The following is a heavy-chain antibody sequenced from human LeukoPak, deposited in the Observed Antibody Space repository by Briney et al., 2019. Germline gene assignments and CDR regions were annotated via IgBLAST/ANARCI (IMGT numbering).Heavy chain of an antibody. V-gene: IGHV3-7*01. CDR1: GFTFSNYW. Sequence: AGGSLRLSCAASGFTFSNYWINWVRQAPGKGLEWVANIKQDGSETYCVDSVKGRFTISRDNAKNSLYLQMSSLRDEDTAVYYCARGGSGYSYGKIDSWGQGILVTVSS. CDR3: ARGGSGYSYGKIDS. J-gene: IGHJ4*02. D-gene: IGHD5-18*01. CDR2: IKQDGSET.